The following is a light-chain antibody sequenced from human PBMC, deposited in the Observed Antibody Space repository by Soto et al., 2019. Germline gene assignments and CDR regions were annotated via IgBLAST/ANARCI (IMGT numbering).Light chain of an antibody. J-gene: IGKJ1*01. V-gene: IGKV3-20*01. CDR2: AAS. Sequence: ELVLTQSPGTLSLSPGERATLSCRASQSVSSSYLAWYQQKPGQAPRTLIYAASSRAIGIHVRFSGSGSGTDFLLTISILEPEDFAVYYCQQYGSSPWTFGQETKVESK. CDR1: QSVSSSY. CDR3: QQYGSSPWT.